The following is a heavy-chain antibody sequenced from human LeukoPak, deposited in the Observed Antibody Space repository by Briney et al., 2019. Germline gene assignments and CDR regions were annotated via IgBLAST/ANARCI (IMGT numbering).Heavy chain of an antibody. J-gene: IGHJ6*02. CDR3: ARLGVVVPAAIGGYYYGMDV. CDR1: GYSFTSYW. Sequence: GEPLKISCKGSGYSFTSYWISWVRQMPGKGLEWMGRIDPSDSYTNYSPSFQGHVTISADKSISTAYLQWSSLKASDTAMYYCARLGVVVPAAIGGYYYGMDVWGQGTTVTVPS. D-gene: IGHD2-2*01. V-gene: IGHV5-10-1*01. CDR2: IDPSDSYT.